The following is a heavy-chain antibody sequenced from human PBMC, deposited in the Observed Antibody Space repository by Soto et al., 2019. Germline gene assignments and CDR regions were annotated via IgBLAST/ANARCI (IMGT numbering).Heavy chain of an antibody. J-gene: IGHJ6*02. Sequence: PSETLSLTCTVSGGSISSGDYYWSWIRQPPGKDLEWIGYIYYSGSTYYNPSLKSRVTISVDTSKNQFSLKLSSVTAADTAVYYCARDITKRYYYGSGSYRSNYGMDVWGQGTTVTVSS. D-gene: IGHD3-10*01. CDR3: ARDITKRYYYGSGSYRSNYGMDV. CDR1: GGSISSGDYY. CDR2: IYYSGST. V-gene: IGHV4-30-4*01.